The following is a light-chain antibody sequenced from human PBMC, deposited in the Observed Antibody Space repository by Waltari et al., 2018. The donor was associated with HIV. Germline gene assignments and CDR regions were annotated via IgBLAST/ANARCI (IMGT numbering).Light chain of an antibody. V-gene: IGLV2-14*03. CDR3: ALFTDDSTLL. CDR1: DNDLDVFNF. J-gene: IGLJ2*01. Sequence: SAVTQPASVSGLPGQSITLSCTGHDNDLDVFNFVLSYQQHPGKLPRLILYDVDRRASGIPARFSGSRSGHTASLNISGLRAEDEADYYCALFTDDSTLLFGGGTKVTVL. CDR2: DVD.